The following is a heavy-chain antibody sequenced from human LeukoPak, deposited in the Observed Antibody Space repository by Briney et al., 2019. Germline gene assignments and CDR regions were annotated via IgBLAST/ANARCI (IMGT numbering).Heavy chain of an antibody. D-gene: IGHD3-10*01. J-gene: IGHJ5*02. V-gene: IGHV4-4*09. Sequence: SETLSLTCTVSGGSISSYYWSWIRQPPGKGLEWIGYIYATGSTNYNPSLKSRVTISVGTSKNQFSLNLRSVTAADTAVYYCARHGSVRSPLGPWGQGTLVTVSS. CDR2: IYATGST. CDR1: GGSISSYY. CDR3: ARHGSVRSPLGP.